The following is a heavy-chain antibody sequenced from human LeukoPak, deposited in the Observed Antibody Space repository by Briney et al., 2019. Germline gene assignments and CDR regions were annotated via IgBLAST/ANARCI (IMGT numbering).Heavy chain of an antibody. D-gene: IGHD6-19*01. V-gene: IGHV1-69*13. Sequence: SVKVSCKASGATFSNYIINWVRQAPGQGLEWMGGIIPIFDTTNYAQKFQGRVTIIADESTSTAYMELSSLRSDDTAVCYCARGSGEQWLDYWGQGTLVTVSS. J-gene: IGHJ4*02. CDR2: IIPIFDTT. CDR3: ARGSGEQWLDY. CDR1: GATFSNYI.